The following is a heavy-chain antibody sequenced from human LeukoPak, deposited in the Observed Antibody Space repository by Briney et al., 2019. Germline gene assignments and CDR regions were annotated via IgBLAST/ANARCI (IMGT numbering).Heavy chain of an antibody. V-gene: IGHV1-69*05. CDR2: IIPIFGTG. Sequence: SVKVSCKASGGTFSSHGISWVRQAPGQGLEWMGGIIPIFGTGNYAQRFQGRVTITTDESTGTAYMELGSLKSEDTAVYYCAWGQPYYDLLSERTGWFDPWGQGTLVTVSS. CDR1: GGTFSSHG. D-gene: IGHD3-3*01. J-gene: IGHJ5*02. CDR3: AWGQPYYDLLSERTGWFDP.